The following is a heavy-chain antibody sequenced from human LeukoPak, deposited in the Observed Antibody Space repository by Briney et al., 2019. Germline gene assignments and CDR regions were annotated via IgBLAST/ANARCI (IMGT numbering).Heavy chain of an antibody. Sequence: ASVKVSCKVSGYTLTELSMHWVRQAPGKGLEWMGGFDPEDGETIYAQKFQGRVTMTEDTSTDTAYMELSSLRSEDTAVYYCATACSSTSCYAFDHWGQGTLVTVSS. CDR3: ATACSSTSCYAFDH. CDR1: GYTLTELS. J-gene: IGHJ4*02. D-gene: IGHD2-2*01. CDR2: FDPEDGET. V-gene: IGHV1-24*01.